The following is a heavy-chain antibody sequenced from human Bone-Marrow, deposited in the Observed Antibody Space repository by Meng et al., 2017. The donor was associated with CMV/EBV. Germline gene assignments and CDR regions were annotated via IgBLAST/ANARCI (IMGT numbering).Heavy chain of an antibody. CDR3: ARHASPQAYYGSGSSYDY. V-gene: IGHV4-39*01. J-gene: IGHJ4*02. CDR1: GGSISSSSYY. CDR2: IYYSGST. D-gene: IGHD3-10*01. Sequence: SETLSLTCTVSGGSISSSSYYWGWIRQPPGKGLEWIGSIYYSGSTYYNLSLKSRVTISVDTSKNQFSLKLSSVTATDTAVYYCARHASPQAYYGSGSSYDYWGQGTLVTVSS.